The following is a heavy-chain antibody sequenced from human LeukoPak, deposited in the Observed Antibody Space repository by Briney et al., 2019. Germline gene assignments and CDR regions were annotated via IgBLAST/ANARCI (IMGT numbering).Heavy chain of an antibody. CDR3: ARDKGAYSSSSAIDY. CDR1: GFTSSSYS. D-gene: IGHD6-6*01. V-gene: IGHV3-21*01. J-gene: IGHJ4*02. Sequence: GGSLRLSCAASGFTSSSYSMNWVRQAPGKGLEWVSSISSSSSYIYYADSVKGRFTISRDIAKNSLYLQMNSLRVEDTAVYYCARDKGAYSSSSAIDYWGQGTLVTVSS. CDR2: ISSSSSYI.